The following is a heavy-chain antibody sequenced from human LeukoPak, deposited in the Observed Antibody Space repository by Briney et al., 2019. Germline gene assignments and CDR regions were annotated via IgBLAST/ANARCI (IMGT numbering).Heavy chain of an antibody. D-gene: IGHD3-22*01. CDR2: IFSSGST. V-gene: IGHV4-59*08. CDR3: ARHYYDRSDSYSFDY. J-gene: IGHJ4*02. CDR1: GGSISGYY. Sequence: PSETLSLTCTVSGGSISGYYWSWIRQPPGKGLEWIGYIFSSGSTNYIPSLKSRVTIPEDTSVNQFSLKLSSVTAADTAVYYCARHYYDRSDSYSFDYWGQGTLVTVSS.